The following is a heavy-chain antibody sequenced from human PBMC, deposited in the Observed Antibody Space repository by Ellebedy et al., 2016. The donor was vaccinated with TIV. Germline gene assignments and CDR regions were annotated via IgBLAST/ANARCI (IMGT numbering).Heavy chain of an antibody. V-gene: IGHV4-39*07. CDR3: AFGSGYDFSYYYFMDV. CDR2: IFYSGAT. Sequence: SETLSLTCSVSSGSISRSRYFWAWIRQSPGKGLEWIGSIFYSGATYYNSSLKSRVALSVDTSKNQVSLKLNSVTAADTAVYYCAFGSGYDFSYYYFMDVWGKGTTVTVSS. J-gene: IGHJ6*03. D-gene: IGHD5-12*01. CDR1: SGSISRSRYF.